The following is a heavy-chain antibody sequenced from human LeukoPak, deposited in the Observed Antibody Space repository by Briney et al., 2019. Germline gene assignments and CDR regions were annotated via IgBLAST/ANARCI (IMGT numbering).Heavy chain of an antibody. Sequence: SETLSLTCTVSGYSISSGYYWGWIRQPPGKGLEWIGSIYHSGSTYYNPSLKSRVTISVDTSKNQFSLKLSSVTAADTAVYYCAGRPGETEPFDPWGQGTLVTVSS. CDR1: GYSISSGYY. D-gene: IGHD2-21*01. V-gene: IGHV4-38-2*02. CDR2: IYHSGST. CDR3: AGRPGETEPFDP. J-gene: IGHJ5*02.